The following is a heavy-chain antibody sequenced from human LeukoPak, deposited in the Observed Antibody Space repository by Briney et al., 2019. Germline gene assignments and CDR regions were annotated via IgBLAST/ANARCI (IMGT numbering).Heavy chain of an antibody. V-gene: IGHV3-74*01. J-gene: IGHJ4*02. CDR1: RFTSRSYW. CDR3: TRGRWELVPCGR. Sequence: AQSLTLSCAPSRFTSRSYWIYCVRQPPGKGLVWVSRINGDESTTNSADSVKGRFTISRDNDRNTLYLRMNSLRVEDTAVYYCTRGRWELVPCGRWGQGTLVTVSS. CDR2: INGDESTT. D-gene: IGHD1-7*01.